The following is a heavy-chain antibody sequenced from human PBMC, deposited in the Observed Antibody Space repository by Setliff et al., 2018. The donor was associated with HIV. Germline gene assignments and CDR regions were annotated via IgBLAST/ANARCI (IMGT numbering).Heavy chain of an antibody. CDR2: IYISGTT. CDR1: GGSISTSY. V-gene: IGHV4-4*09. D-gene: IGHD3-10*01. CDR3: ARRIDNSGSFPDKNWFDT. J-gene: IGHJ5*02. Sequence: LSLTCTVSGGSISTSYWNWIRQPPGKGLEWIAYIYISGTTNYNPSLKSRVTISLDTSRNQFSLKLGSVTAADTAMYYCARRIDNSGSFPDKNWFDTWGQGSQVTVSS.